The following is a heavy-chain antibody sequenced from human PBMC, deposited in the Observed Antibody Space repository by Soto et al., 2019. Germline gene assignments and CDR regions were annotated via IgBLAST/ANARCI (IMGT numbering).Heavy chain of an antibody. CDR3: ARLCTSCYRVHFDY. Sequence: GGSLRLSCAASGFTFSSYSMNWVRQAPGKGLEWVSSISSSSSYIYYADSVKGRFTISRDNAKNSLYLQMNSLRAEDTAVYYCARLCTSCYRVHFDYWGQGTLVTVSS. CDR1: GFTFSSYS. V-gene: IGHV3-21*01. D-gene: IGHD2-2*02. CDR2: ISSSSSYI. J-gene: IGHJ4*02.